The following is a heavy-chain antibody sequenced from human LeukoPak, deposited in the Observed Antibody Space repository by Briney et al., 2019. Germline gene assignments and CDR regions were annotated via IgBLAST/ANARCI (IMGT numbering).Heavy chain of an antibody. CDR1: GYTFTSYD. V-gene: IGHV1-8*01. CDR3: ASSKGGRIIQLWSLDY. D-gene: IGHD5-18*01. J-gene: IGHJ4*02. CDR2: MNPNSGNT. Sequence: ASVKVSCKASGYTFTSYDINWVRQATGQGLEWMGWMNPNSGNTGYAQKFQGRVTMTRNTSISTAYMELSSLRSEDTAVYYCASSKGGRIIQLWSLDYWGQGTLVTVSS.